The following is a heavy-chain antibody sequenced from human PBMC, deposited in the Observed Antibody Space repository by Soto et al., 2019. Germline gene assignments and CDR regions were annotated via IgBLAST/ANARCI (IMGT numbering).Heavy chain of an antibody. Sequence: GASVKVSCKASGYTFTSYYIHWVRQAPGQGLEWMGIINPSGGSTSYAQKFQGRVTMTRDTSTSTVYMELSSLRSEDTAVYYCAKSIAARPGYYGMDVWGQGTTVTVSS. D-gene: IGHD6-6*01. V-gene: IGHV1-46*01. CDR1: GYTFTSYY. J-gene: IGHJ6*02. CDR3: AKSIAARPGYYGMDV. CDR2: INPSGGST.